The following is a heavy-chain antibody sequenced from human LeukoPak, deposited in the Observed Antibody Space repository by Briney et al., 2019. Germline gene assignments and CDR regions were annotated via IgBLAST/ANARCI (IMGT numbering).Heavy chain of an antibody. D-gene: IGHD3-10*01. J-gene: IGHJ4*02. V-gene: IGHV3-7*01. CDR1: GFAFNRFW. CDR2: IKHDGSEK. Sequence: GGSLRLSCAASGFAFNRFWMSWVRQAPGKGLEWVATIKHDGSEKYFMDSVKGRFITSRDNVKNSLYLQMNNLRAEDTAFYYCVKPYYFSSGSFNWGQGTLVTVSS. CDR3: VKPYYFSSGSFN.